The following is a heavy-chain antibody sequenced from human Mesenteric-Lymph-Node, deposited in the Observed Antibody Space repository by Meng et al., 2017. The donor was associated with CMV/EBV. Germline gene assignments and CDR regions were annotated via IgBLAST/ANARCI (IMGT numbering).Heavy chain of an antibody. Sequence: SETLSLTCTVSGGAVTIVDYYWSWIRQSPGKGLEWIGYIFNTWNTYYNPALKSRANISIDMSKNQFSLKLSSVTAADTAVYYCARSIHPTSSTNAQFFYFGVGVWGQGTTVTVSS. V-gene: IGHV4-30-4*08. CDR3: ARSIHPTSSTNAQFFYFGVGV. D-gene: IGHD2-2*01. CDR1: GGAVTIVDYY. J-gene: IGHJ6*02. CDR2: IFNTWNT.